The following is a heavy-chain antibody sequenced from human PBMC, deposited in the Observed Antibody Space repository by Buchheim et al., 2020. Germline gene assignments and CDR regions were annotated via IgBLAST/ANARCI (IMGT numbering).Heavy chain of an antibody. CDR1: GVSINTGTFY. J-gene: IGHJ4*02. V-gene: IGHV4-31*03. Sequence: QVQLQESGPGLVKPSQTLSLTCTVSGVSINTGTFYWSWIRQHPGKGLEWIGYVYYTGSSYSNPSLKSRVSMSVDTSPNQFSRNLASVTAADTAVYYCARDRGAHDFGPIDYWGQGAL. CDR2: VYYTGSS. D-gene: IGHD4-17*01. CDR3: ARDRGAHDFGPIDY.